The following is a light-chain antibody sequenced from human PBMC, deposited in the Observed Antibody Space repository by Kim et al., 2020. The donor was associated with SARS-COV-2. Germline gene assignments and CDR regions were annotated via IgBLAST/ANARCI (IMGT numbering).Light chain of an antibody. J-gene: IGLJ1*01. CDR3: SSYTSSTAGV. Sequence: QSALTQPASVSGSPGQSITLSCTGTSSDVGGYNYVSWYQQHPGKAPKVIIYDVSKRPSGVSNRFSGSKSGNTASLTISGLQAEDEADYYCSSYTSSTAGVFGTGTKVTVL. CDR2: DVS. V-gene: IGLV2-14*01. CDR1: SSDVGGYNY.